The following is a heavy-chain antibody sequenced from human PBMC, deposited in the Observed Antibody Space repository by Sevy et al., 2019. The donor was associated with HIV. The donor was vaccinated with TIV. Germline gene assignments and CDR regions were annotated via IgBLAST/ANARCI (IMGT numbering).Heavy chain of an antibody. CDR1: GFTFSTYA. CDR2: IGGSDGGT. V-gene: IGHV3-23*01. Sequence: GGSLRLSCAASGFTFSTYAMNWVRQAPGKGLEWVSAIGGSDGGTYYADSVKGRFTISRDNSKNMLYLLMNSLRAEDTAIYYCAKDSIYVVREAFDIWGQGTMVTVSS. D-gene: IGHD2-21*01. CDR3: AKDSIYVVREAFDI. J-gene: IGHJ3*02.